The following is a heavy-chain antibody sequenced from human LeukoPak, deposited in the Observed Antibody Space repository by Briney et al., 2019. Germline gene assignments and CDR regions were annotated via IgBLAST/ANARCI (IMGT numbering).Heavy chain of an antibody. J-gene: IGHJ3*02. CDR3: ARHLSGGNDAFDI. V-gene: IGHV4-59*08. Sequence: PSETLSLTCTVSGGSISSYYWSWIRQPPGKGLEWIGYIYYSGSTNYNPSLKSRVNISVDTSRNQFSLKLSSVTAADTAVYYCARHLSGGNDAFDIWGQGTMVTVSS. D-gene: IGHD4-23*01. CDR2: IYYSGST. CDR1: GGSISSYY.